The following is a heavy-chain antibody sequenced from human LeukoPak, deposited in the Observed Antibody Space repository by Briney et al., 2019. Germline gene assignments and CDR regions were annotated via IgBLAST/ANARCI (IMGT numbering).Heavy chain of an antibody. CDR1: GYPFVDFG. J-gene: IGHJ4*02. Sequence: ASVKVSCKTSGYPFVDFGITWVRRAPGQGLEWMGWISAFSGDTNYAQKLQGRVTMTRDTSTSTVYMELRRLRSDDTAVYYCGRDIRSDGSPADYWGQGTLVTVSS. V-gene: IGHV1-18*01. CDR2: ISAFSGDT. CDR3: GRDIRSDGSPADY. D-gene: IGHD2-15*01.